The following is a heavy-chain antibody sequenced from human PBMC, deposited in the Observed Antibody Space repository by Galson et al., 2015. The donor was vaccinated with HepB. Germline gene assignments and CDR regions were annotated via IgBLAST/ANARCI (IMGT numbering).Heavy chain of an antibody. CDR1: GYTFTSYH. V-gene: IGHV1-46*01. D-gene: IGHD3-3*01. J-gene: IGHJ6*02. Sequence: SVKVSCKASGYTFTSYHMHWVRQAPGQGLEWMGIINPSGGSTSYAQKFQGRVTMTRDTSTSTVYMELSSLRSEDTAVYYCARGGGAPYYDFWSGYYTNRSAIYYYYYYGMDVWGQGTTVTVSS. CDR3: ARGGGAPYYDFWSGYYTNRSAIYYYYYYGMDV. CDR2: INPSGGST.